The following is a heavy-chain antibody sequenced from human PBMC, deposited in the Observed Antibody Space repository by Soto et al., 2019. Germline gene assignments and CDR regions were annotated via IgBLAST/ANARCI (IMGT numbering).Heavy chain of an antibody. D-gene: IGHD2-15*01. J-gene: IGHJ4*02. CDR3: AKQMDYCSGGSCYSIGFDY. CDR2: ISGSGGST. Sequence: GGSLRLSCAASGFTFSSYAMSWVRQAPGKGLEWVSAISGSGGSTYYADSVKGRFTISRDNSKNTLYLQMNSLRAEDTAVYYCAKQMDYCSGGSCYSIGFDYWGQGTLVTVSS. CDR1: GFTFSSYA. V-gene: IGHV3-23*01.